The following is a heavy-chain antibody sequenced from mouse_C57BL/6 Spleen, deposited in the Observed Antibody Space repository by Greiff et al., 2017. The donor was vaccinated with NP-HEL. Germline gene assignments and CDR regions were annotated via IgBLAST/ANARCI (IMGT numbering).Heavy chain of an antibody. CDR3: ARSSYWYFDV. J-gene: IGHJ1*03. V-gene: IGHV1-55*01. Sequence: QVQLQQPGAELVKPGASVEMSCKASGYTFTSYWMTWVKQRPGQGLEWIGDIYPGSGSTNYNEKFKSKATLTVDTSSSTAYMQLSSLTSEDSAVYYCARSSYWYFDVWGTGTTVTVSS. CDR1: GYTFTSYW. CDR2: IYPGSGST. D-gene: IGHD1-1*01.